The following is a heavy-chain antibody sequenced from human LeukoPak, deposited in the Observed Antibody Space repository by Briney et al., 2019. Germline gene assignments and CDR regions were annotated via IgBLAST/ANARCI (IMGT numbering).Heavy chain of an antibody. V-gene: IGHV3-23*01. Sequence: PGGSLRLSCAASGFTFSIYAMSWVRQAPGKGLEWVSAISGSGDSTYYADSVKGRFTISRDNSKNTLYLQMNSLRAEDTAVYYCAKHQRDIVVVPAGVGYYMDVWGKGTTVTVSS. J-gene: IGHJ6*03. CDR1: GFTFSIYA. CDR2: ISGSGDST. D-gene: IGHD2-2*01. CDR3: AKHQRDIVVVPAGVGYYMDV.